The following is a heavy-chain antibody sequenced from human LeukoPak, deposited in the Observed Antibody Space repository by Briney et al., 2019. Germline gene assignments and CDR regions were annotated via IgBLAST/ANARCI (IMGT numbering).Heavy chain of an antibody. CDR3: AKEERSSSGWPFDY. Sequence: PGRSLRLSCAASGFTFSGFAMSWVRQAPGKGLEWVSAIGGSGSSTYYADSVKGRFTISRDNSKNTLYLQMNSLRAEDTAVYYCAKEERSSSGWPFDYWGQGTLVTVSS. D-gene: IGHD6-19*01. CDR1: GFTFSGFA. J-gene: IGHJ4*02. CDR2: IGGSGSST. V-gene: IGHV3-23*01.